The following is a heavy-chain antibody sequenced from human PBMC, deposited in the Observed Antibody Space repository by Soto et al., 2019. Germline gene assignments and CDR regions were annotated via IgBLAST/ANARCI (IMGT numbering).Heavy chain of an antibody. V-gene: IGHV3-74*01. D-gene: IGHD6-25*01. CDR1: GFTFMSYW. J-gene: IGHJ6*01. CDR3: ASPVGAAGTYVYFYGLDA. CDR2: IDSDGRST. Sequence: EVQLVESGGGLVQPGGALRLSCAASGFTFMSYWMHWVRQVPGKGLVWVSRIDSDGRSTNYADSVKGRFTISRDNAKKTVYLQMDSLRTEDTGVYYCASPVGAAGTYVYFYGLDAGGQGTAVTVSS.